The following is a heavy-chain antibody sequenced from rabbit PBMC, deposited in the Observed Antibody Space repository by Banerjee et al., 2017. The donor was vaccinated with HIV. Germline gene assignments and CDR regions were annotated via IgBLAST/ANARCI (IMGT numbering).Heavy chain of an antibody. Sequence: QSLEESGGDLVKPGASLTLTCTASGFDFSSSAMCWVRQAPGKGLEWIACIYISGGTTYYTNWAQGRFTISKTSSTTVTLQMTRLTVADTATYFCAINPPVGGYSFNLWGPGTLVTVS. CDR3: AINPPVGGYSFNL. V-gene: IGHV1S40*01. CDR2: IYISGGTT. CDR1: GFDFSSSA. D-gene: IGHD1-1*01. J-gene: IGHJ4*01.